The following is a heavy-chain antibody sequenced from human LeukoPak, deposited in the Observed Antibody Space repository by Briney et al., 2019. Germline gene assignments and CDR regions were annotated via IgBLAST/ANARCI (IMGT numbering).Heavy chain of an antibody. CDR3: ATGRPDRQIVGATFFDY. D-gene: IGHD1-26*01. CDR2: FDPLNGDK. V-gene: IGHV1-24*01. J-gene: IGHJ4*02. CDR1: GYVFNELP. Sequence: ASVKVSCRLSGYVFNELPIHWVRQTPGRRLEWMGSFDPLNGDKIYTQTLQDRVTMTEDTSTDTAYMELSSLRSEDTAVYYCATGRPDRQIVGATFFDYWGQGTLVTVSS.